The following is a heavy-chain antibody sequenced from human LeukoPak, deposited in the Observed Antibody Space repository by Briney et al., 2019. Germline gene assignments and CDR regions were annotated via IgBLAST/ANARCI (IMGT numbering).Heavy chain of an antibody. V-gene: IGHV3-11*01. Sequence: GGSLRLSCAASGFIFSDSYMTWIRQAPGKGLEWVSYISNSGSTIYYADSVKGRFTVSRDNAKNSLYLQMNSLRAEDTAMYYCARGHYGMDVWGQGTTVTVSS. J-gene: IGHJ6*02. CDR3: ARGHYGMDV. CDR1: GFIFSDSY. CDR2: ISNSGSTI.